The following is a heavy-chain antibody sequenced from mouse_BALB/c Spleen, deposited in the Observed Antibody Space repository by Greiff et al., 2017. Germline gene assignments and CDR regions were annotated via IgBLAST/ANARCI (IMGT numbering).Heavy chain of an antibody. V-gene: IGHV7-3*02. J-gene: IGHJ4*01. D-gene: IGHD4-1*01. CDR1: GFTFTDYY. CDR2: IRNKANGYTT. Sequence: EVHLVESGGGLVQPGGSLRLSCATSGFTFTDYYMSWVRQPPGKALEWLGFIRNKANGYTTEYSASVKGRFTISRDNSQSILYLQMNTLRAEDSATYYCARDRTGYAMDYWGQGTSVTVSS. CDR3: ARDRTGYAMDY.